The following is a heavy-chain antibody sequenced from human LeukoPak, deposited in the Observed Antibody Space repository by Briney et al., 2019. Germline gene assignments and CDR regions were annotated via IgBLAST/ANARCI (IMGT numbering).Heavy chain of an antibody. CDR2: IKQDGSEK. D-gene: IGHD5-12*01. Sequence: GGSLRLSCAASGFTFSGYWMSWVRQAPGKGLEWVANIKQDGSEKYYVDSVKGRFTISRDNAKNSLYLQMNSLRAEDTAVYYCARVGLGYSGYDRSGLYYYYGMDVWGQGTTVTVSS. CDR3: ARVGLGYSGYDRSGLYYYYGMDV. CDR1: GFTFSGYW. J-gene: IGHJ6*02. V-gene: IGHV3-7*01.